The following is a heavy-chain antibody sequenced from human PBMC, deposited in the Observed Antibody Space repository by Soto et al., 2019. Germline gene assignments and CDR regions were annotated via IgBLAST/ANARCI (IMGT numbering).Heavy chain of an antibody. D-gene: IGHD3-3*02. CDR1: EDPCRDLD. CDR3: GRGRSGQIVIFY. J-gene: IGHJ4*02. V-gene: IGHV1-2*02. CDR2: IGPESGAT. Sequence: APLRDGWSGSEDPCRDLDGRRMRQTHQQGPEWMGEIGPESGATRYAQKFRGRVTMTMDTSITTAYMELKNLSPDDTAVYYCGRGRSGQIVIFYWGQGTLVTVSA.